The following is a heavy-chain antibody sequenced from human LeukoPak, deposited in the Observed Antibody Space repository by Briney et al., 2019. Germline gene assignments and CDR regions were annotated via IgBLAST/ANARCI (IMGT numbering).Heavy chain of an antibody. CDR3: ERADHDYGVFYFDS. CDR1: GGSIRRGSYY. J-gene: IGHJ4*02. Sequence: SETLSLTCTVSGGSIRRGSYYWRWIRQPPGKGLEWIGSIYYSGSTYYNPSLKSRVTISVDTSMNQFSLKLRSVTAADTAVYYCERADHDYGVFYFDSWGQGTLVTVSS. CDR2: IYYSGST. D-gene: IGHD4-17*01. V-gene: IGHV4-39*01.